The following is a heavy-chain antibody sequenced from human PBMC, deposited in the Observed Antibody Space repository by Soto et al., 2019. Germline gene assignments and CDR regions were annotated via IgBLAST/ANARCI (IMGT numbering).Heavy chain of an antibody. J-gene: IGHJ4*02. CDR2: ISYDGSIK. CDR1: VFTFSRYA. D-gene: IGHD1-26*01. Sequence: HPGGSLRLSCAASVFTFSRYAMNWVRQAPGKGLEWVAVISYDGSIKDYADSVKGRFTISRDNSKNTLYLQMNSLRAEDTAVYYCARDRWELLQFGCFDYWGQGTLVTVSS. CDR3: ARDRWELLQFGCFDY. V-gene: IGHV3-30-3*01.